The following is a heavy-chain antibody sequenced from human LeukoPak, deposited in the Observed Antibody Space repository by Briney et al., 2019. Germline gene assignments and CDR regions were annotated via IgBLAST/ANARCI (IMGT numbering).Heavy chain of an antibody. Sequence: KASETLSLTCTVSGGSISSSSYYWGWIRQPPGKGLEWTGSIYYSGSTYYNPSLKSRVTISVDTSKNQFSLKLSSVTAADTAVYYCARDRVVRGANSHDAFDIWGQGTMVTVSS. CDR1: GGSISSSSYY. V-gene: IGHV4-39*07. J-gene: IGHJ3*02. D-gene: IGHD3-10*01. CDR3: ARDRVVRGANSHDAFDI. CDR2: IYYSGST.